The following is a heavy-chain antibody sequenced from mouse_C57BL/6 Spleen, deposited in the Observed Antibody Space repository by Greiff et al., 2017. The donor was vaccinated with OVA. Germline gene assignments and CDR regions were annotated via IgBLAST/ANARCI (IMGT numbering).Heavy chain of an antibody. CDR1: GFSLTSYG. D-gene: IGHD1-3*01. CDR3: ARGGDNYVD. J-gene: IGHJ1*03. Sequence: QVQLKQSGPGLVQPSQSLSLTCTVSGFSLTSYGVHWVRQSPGTGLAWMGVIWSGGSTDYYAAFISRLSISKDNTKGQVFFRMNSLQAADTDIYYSARGGDNYVDWGTGTTVTVSA. V-gene: IGHV2-2*01. CDR2: IWSGGST.